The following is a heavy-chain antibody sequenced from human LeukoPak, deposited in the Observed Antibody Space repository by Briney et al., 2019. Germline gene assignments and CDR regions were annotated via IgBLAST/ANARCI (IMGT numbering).Heavy chain of an antibody. D-gene: IGHD3-16*01. J-gene: IGHJ4*02. CDR1: GFTFSSYW. CDR2: INSDGSST. Sequence: GGSLRLSCAASGFTFSSYWMHWVRQAPGKGLVWVSRINSDGSSTSYADSVKGRFTISRDNAKNTLYLQMNSLRAEDTAVYYCERVGPRLFGGPATRFDYWGQGPLVTVSS. CDR3: ERVGPRLFGGPATRFDY. V-gene: IGHV3-74*01.